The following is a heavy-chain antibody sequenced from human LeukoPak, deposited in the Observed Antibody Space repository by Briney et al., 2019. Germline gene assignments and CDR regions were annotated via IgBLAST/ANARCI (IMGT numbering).Heavy chain of an antibody. D-gene: IGHD5-18*01. CDR1: GFTFATKW. J-gene: IGHJ4*02. CDR3: ARDGPTAYLDY. Sequence: PGGSLRLSCAASGFTFATKWMTWVRQAPGKGLEWVANIKEDGSETYYVDSVKGRFTISRDNAENSVSLQMNSLRAEDTAVYYCARDGPTAYLDYWGQGTLVTVSS. CDR2: IKEDGSET. V-gene: IGHV3-7*01.